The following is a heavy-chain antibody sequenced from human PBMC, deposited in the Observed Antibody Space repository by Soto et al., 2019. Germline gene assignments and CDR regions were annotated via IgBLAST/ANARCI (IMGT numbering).Heavy chain of an antibody. V-gene: IGHV1-18*01. Sequence: VASVKVSCKASGYTFTSYGISWVRQAPGQGLEWMGWISAYNGNTNYAQKLQGRVTMTTDTSTSTAHMELRSLRSDDTAVYYCARDGSDFWSGYYTFDYWGQGTLVTVSS. CDR3: ARDGSDFWSGYYTFDY. J-gene: IGHJ4*02. CDR2: ISAYNGNT. D-gene: IGHD3-3*01. CDR1: GYTFTSYG.